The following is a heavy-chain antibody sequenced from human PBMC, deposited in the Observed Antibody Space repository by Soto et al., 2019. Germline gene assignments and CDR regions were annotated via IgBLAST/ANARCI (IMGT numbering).Heavy chain of an antibody. CDR2: IVVGSGNT. CDR3: AAFSPTRGETNNAYYYYYYMDV. J-gene: IGHJ6*03. Sequence: ASVRVSCKASGFTFTSSAMQWVRQARGQRLEWIGWIVVGSGNTNYAQKFQERVTITRDMSTSTAYMELSSLRSEDTAVYYCAAFSPTRGETNNAYYYYYYMDVWGKGTTVTVSS. D-gene: IGHD3-16*01. CDR1: GFTFTSSA. V-gene: IGHV1-58*02.